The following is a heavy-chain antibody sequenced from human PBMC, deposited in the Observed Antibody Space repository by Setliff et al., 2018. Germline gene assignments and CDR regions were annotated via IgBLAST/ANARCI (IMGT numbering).Heavy chain of an antibody. Sequence: LSLTCSVSGGSIDSHYWSWIRQPPGKGLEWIGSIYYSGNTNYNPSLKSRGTISIDTSKXXXSLKLXXXXXADTAVYHCARGKTFFGAFIRAFDIWGQGRMVTVSS. CDR1: GGSIDSHY. CDR2: IYYSGNT. CDR3: ARGKTFFGAFIRAFDI. V-gene: IGHV4-59*11. J-gene: IGHJ3*02. D-gene: IGHD3-3*01.